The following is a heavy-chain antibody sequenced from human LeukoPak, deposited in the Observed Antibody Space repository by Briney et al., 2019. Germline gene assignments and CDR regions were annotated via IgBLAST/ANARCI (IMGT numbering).Heavy chain of an antibody. CDR2: INHSGST. Sequence: PSETLSLTCAVYGGSFSGYYWSWIRQPPGKGLEWIGEINHSGSTNYNPSLKSRVTISVDTSKNQFSLKLSSVTAADTAVYFCARGGGYNWFDPXGQGTWSPSP. CDR3: ARGGGYNWFDP. V-gene: IGHV4-34*01. J-gene: IGHJ5*02. CDR1: GGSFSGYY.